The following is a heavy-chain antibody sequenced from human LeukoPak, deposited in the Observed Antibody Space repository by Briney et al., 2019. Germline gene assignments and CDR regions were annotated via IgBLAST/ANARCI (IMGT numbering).Heavy chain of an antibody. CDR3: ARSSSIVVVVAATHEHWYFDL. CDR1: GGSFSGYY. J-gene: IGHJ2*01. V-gene: IGHV4-34*01. CDR2: INHSGST. Sequence: SETLSLTCAVYGGSFSGYYWSWIRQPPGKGLEWIGEINHSGSTNYNPSLKSRVTISVDTSKNQFSLKLSSVTAADTAMYYCARSSSIVVVVAATHEHWYFDLWGRGTLVTVSS. D-gene: IGHD2-15*01.